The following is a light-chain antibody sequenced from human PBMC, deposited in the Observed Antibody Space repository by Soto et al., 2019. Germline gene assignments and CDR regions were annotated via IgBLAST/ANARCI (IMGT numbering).Light chain of an antibody. CDR1: QGISSF. J-gene: IGKJ1*01. CDR3: QQLNSYPLT. Sequence: DIQLTQSPSFLSASVGDRVTITCRASQGISSFLAWYQQQPGKAPKLLIYSASTLQSGVPSRFSGSGSGTEFTRTISSLQPEDFATYYCQQLNSYPLTFGQGTKVEI. CDR2: SAS. V-gene: IGKV1-9*01.